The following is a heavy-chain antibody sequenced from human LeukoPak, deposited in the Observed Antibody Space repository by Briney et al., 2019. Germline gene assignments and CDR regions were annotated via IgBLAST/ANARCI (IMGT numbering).Heavy chain of an antibody. J-gene: IGHJ3*02. CDR1: GGSISSYY. CDR3: ARDGDAFDI. V-gene: IGHV4-59*01. CDR2: IYYSGST. Sequence: RTSETLSLTCTVSGGSISSYYWSWIRQPPGKGLEWIGYIYYSGSTNYNPSLKSRVTISVDTSKNQFSLKLSSVTAADTAVYYCARDGDAFDIWGQGTMVTASS.